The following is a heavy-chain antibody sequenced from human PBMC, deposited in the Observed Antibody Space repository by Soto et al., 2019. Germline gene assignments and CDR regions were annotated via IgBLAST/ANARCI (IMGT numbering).Heavy chain of an antibody. CDR3: ATQWTYYYDSSGSSYGY. CDR1: GYSFTSYC. CDR2: IYPGDSDT. V-gene: IGHV5-51*01. J-gene: IGHJ4*02. Sequence: GESLMISCKGSGYSFTSYCIGSVRQMPCKILEWMGIIYPGDSDTRYSPSFQGQVTISADKSISTAYLQWSSLKASDTAMYYCATQWTYYYDSSGSSYGYWGQGTLLTVSS. D-gene: IGHD3-22*01.